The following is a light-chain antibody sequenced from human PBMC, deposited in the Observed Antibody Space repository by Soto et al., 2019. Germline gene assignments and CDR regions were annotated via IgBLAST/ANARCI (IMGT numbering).Light chain of an antibody. J-gene: IGKJ1*01. CDR2: GAS. V-gene: IGKV3-20*01. CDR3: QQYGSSRT. Sequence: EIVLTQSPGTLSLSPGERATLSCRASQSVSSSYLAWYQQKPGQAPRLLIYGASSRATGIPDGFSGSGSGTDFTLTIIRLEPEDFAVYYCQQYGSSRTFGQGTKVEIK. CDR1: QSVSSSY.